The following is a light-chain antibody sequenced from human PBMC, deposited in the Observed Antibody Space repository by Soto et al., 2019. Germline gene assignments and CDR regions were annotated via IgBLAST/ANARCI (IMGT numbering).Light chain of an antibody. J-gene: IGKJ1*01. V-gene: IGKV1-39*01. CDR1: QSISSW. CDR2: AAS. Sequence: DIQMTQSPSTLSATSGDRVTIAFLASQSISSWLAWYQQKPGKAPKLLIYAASSLQSGVPSRFSGSRSGPDFTLTISSLQPEDFATYYCQQSYSSPPTFGQGTKVDIK. CDR3: QQSYSSPPT.